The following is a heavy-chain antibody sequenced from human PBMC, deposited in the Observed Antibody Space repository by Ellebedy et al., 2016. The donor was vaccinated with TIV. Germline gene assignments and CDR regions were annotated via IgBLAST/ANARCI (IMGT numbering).Heavy chain of an antibody. V-gene: IGHV1-58*02. J-gene: IGHJ3*02. CDR1: GFTFTSSA. CDR2: IVVGSGNT. CDR3: AATSGIYRSMLLTGPLDDAFDI. Sequence: AASVKVSCKASGFTFTSSAMQWVRQARGQRLEWIGSIVVGSGNTNYSQKFQERVTITRNMATSTAYMEVSSLRSADTAVYYCAATSGIYRSMLLTGPLDDAFDIWGQGTMVTVTS. D-gene: IGHD1-26*01.